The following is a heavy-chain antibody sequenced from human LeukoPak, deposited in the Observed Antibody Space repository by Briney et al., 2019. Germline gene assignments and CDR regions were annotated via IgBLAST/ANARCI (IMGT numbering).Heavy chain of an antibody. CDR2: FDPEDGET. V-gene: IGHV1-24*01. D-gene: IGHD6-6*01. CDR3: ATDLSSSRNMDV. J-gene: IGHJ6*03. Sequence: AAVKVSCKVSRYTLTELSMHWVRQAPGKGLEWMGGFDPEDGETIYAQKFQGRVTMTEDTSTDTAYMELSSLRSEDTAVYYCATDLSSSRNMDVWGKGTTVTVSS. CDR1: RYTLTELS.